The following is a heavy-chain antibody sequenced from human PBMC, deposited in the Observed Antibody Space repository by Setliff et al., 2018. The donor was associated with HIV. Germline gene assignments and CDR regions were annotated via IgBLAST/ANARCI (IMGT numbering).Heavy chain of an antibody. D-gene: IGHD3-3*01. CDR1: GGSFSGYY. CDR3: ASGDNFWSGSYY. J-gene: IGHJ4*02. CDR2: INHSGST. V-gene: IGHV4-34*01. Sequence: PSETLSLTCAVYGGSFSGYYWSWIRQPPGKGLEWIGEINHSGSTNYNPSLKSRVTISVDTSKNQFSLKVTSVTAADTAVYYCASGDNFWSGSYYWGQGTLVTVSS.